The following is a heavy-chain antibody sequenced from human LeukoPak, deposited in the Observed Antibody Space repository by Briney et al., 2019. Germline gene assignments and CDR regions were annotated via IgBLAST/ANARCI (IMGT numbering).Heavy chain of an antibody. Sequence: PGGSLRLSCAVSGFTVSSNYMSWVCQAPGKGLEWVSVIYSGGSTYYADSVKSRFTVSRDNSKNTLYLQMNSLRAEDTAAYYCARRDSGGYYDFYYWGQGTLVTVSS. D-gene: IGHD3-22*01. J-gene: IGHJ4*02. CDR2: IYSGGST. CDR1: GFTVSSNY. CDR3: ARRDSGGYYDFYY. V-gene: IGHV3-66*01.